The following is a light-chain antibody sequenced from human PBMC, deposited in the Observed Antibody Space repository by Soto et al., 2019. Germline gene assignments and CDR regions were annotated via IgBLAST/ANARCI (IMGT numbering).Light chain of an antibody. CDR2: DAS. Sequence: DIQVTQSPSTLSASVGDRVTITCRASQSVSSWLAWYQQKPGKAPKLLIYDASSLESGVPSRFSGRGSGTEFTLTISSLQPDDFATYYCQHYNSDGTFGQGTKVEIK. V-gene: IGKV1-5*01. J-gene: IGKJ1*01. CDR1: QSVSSW. CDR3: QHYNSDGT.